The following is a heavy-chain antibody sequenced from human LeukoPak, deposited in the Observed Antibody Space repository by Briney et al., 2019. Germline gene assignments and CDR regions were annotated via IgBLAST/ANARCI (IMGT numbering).Heavy chain of an antibody. V-gene: IGHV4-61*01. Sequence: PSETLSLTCTVSGGSISSGSYYWSWIRQPPGKGLEWIGYIYYSGSTNYSPSLKSRVTISVDTSKNQFSLKLSSVTAADTAVYYCARDRMKDGYNRGIDYWGQGTLVTVSS. CDR2: IYYSGST. D-gene: IGHD5-24*01. CDR3: ARDRMKDGYNRGIDY. J-gene: IGHJ4*02. CDR1: GGSISSGSYY.